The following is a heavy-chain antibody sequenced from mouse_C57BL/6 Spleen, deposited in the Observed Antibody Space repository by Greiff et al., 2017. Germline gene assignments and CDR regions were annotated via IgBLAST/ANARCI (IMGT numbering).Heavy chain of an antibody. CDR3: ARLRQLRLEGFAY. D-gene: IGHD3-2*02. V-gene: IGHV1-82*01. CDR1: GYAFSSSW. J-gene: IGHJ2*01. Sequence: VQLQQSGPELVKPGASVKISCKASGYAFSSSWMNWVKQRPGKGLEWIGGIYPGDGDTNYNGKFKGKATLTADKSSSTAYMQLSSLTSEDSAVYFGARLRQLRLEGFAYWGQGTTLTVSS. CDR2: IYPGDGDT.